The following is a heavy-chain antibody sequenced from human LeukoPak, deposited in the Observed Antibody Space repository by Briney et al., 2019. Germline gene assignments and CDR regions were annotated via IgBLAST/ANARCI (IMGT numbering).Heavy chain of an antibody. CDR3: AGGRNTAMGN. J-gene: IGHJ4*02. Sequence: SETLSLTCTVSGGSVSSGSYYWSWIRQPPGKGLEWIGYIYYSGSTNYNPSLKSRVTISVDTSKNQFSLKLSSVTAADTAVYYCAGGRNTAMGNWGQGTLVTVSS. D-gene: IGHD5-18*01. CDR1: GGSVSSGSYY. CDR2: IYYSGST. V-gene: IGHV4-61*01.